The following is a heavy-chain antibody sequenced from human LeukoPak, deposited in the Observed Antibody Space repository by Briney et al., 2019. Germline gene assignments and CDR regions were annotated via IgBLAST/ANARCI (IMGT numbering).Heavy chain of an antibody. CDR3: ARGPRAFDI. J-gene: IGHJ3*02. CDR1: DGSISSYY. Sequence: SETLSLTCTVSDGSISSYYWSWIRQPPGKGLEWIGYIYYSGSTNYNPSLKSRVTISVDTSKNQFSLKLSSVTAADTAVYYCARGPRAFDIWGQGTMVTVSS. CDR2: IYYSGST. V-gene: IGHV4-59*01.